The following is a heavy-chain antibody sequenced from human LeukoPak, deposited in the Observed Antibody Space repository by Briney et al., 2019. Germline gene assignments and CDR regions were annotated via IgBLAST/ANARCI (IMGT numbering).Heavy chain of an antibody. CDR2: THYSGST. CDR1: GGSISSYY. CDR3: ARGPRYYYGSGSYS. D-gene: IGHD3-10*01. V-gene: IGHV4-59*12. J-gene: IGHJ4*02. Sequence: SETLSLTCTVSGGSISSYYWSWIRQPPGKGLEWIGYTHYSGSTNYNPSLKSRVTISVDTSKNQFSLNLRSVTAADTAVYYCARGPRYYYGSGSYSWGQGTLVTVSS.